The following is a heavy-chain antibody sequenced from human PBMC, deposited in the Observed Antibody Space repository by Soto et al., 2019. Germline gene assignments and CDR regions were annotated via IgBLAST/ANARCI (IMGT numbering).Heavy chain of an antibody. V-gene: IGHV4-30-2*06. CDR1: GGSITSGGYA. CDR2: TYQSGSA. Sequence: SESLSLTCTVSGGSITSGGYAWTWIRQSPGKGLEWIGYTYQSGSAYYNPSLKSRVTISVDRSKNQFSLNLTSVTAADTAVYYCARDYYGMDVWGQGTTVTVSS. J-gene: IGHJ6*02. CDR3: ARDYYGMDV.